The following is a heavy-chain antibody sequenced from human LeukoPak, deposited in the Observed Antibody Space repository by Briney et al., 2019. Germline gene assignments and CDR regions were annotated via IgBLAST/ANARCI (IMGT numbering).Heavy chain of an antibody. D-gene: IGHD4/OR15-4a*01. V-gene: IGHV3-73*01. Sequence: GGSLKLSCAASGFTFSGSAMHWVRQASGKGLEWVGRIRSKANSYATAYAASVKGRFTVSRDDSKNTAYLQMNSLKTEDTAVYYCTSGMELYYFDYWGQGTLVTVSS. CDR3: TSGMELYYFDY. J-gene: IGHJ4*02. CDR2: IRSKANSYAT. CDR1: GFTFSGSA.